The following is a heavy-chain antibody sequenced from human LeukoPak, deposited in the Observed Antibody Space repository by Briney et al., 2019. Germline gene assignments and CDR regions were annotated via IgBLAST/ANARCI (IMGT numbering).Heavy chain of an antibody. Sequence: ASVKVSCKASGYTFTSYYIHWVRQAPGQGLEWMGIINPSGGSTSYAQKFQGRVTMTEDTSTDTAYMELSSLRSEDTAVYYCATVRAIYCSSTSCAEYFQHWGQGTLVTVSS. CDR2: INPSGGST. CDR1: GYTFTSYY. J-gene: IGHJ1*01. D-gene: IGHD2-2*01. V-gene: IGHV1-46*01. CDR3: ATVRAIYCSSTSCAEYFQH.